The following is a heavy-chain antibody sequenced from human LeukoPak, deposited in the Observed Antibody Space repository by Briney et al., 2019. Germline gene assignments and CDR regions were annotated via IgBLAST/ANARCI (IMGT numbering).Heavy chain of an antibody. V-gene: IGHV7-4-1*02. CDR3: AREGRGYSYGRRAGVDP. CDR2: INTNTGNP. CDR1: GYTFTSYA. D-gene: IGHD5-18*01. J-gene: IGHJ5*02. Sequence: PWASVKVSCKASGYTFTSYAMNWVRQAPGQGLEWMGWINTNTGNPTYAQGFTGRFVFSLDTSVSTAYLQISSLKAEDTAVYYCAREGRGYSYGRRAGVDPWGQGTLVTVSS.